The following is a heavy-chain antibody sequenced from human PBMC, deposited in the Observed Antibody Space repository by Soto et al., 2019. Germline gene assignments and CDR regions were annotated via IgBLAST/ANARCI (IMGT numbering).Heavy chain of an antibody. CDR1: GFTFSSYW. V-gene: IGHV3-7*03. J-gene: IGHJ6*02. CDR3: ARKPRGAITIFGVVIPYYYGMDV. D-gene: IGHD3-3*01. Sequence: PGGSLRLSCAASGFTFSSYWMSWVRQAPGKGLEWVANIKQDGSEKYYVDSVKGRFTISRDNAKNSLYLQMNSLRAEDTAVYYCARKPRGAITIFGVVIPYYYGMDVWGQGTTVTVSS. CDR2: IKQDGSEK.